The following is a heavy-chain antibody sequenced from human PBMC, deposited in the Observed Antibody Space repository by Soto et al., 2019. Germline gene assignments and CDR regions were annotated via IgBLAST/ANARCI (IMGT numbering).Heavy chain of an antibody. CDR1: GFSFSNYN. J-gene: IGHJ5*02. V-gene: IGHV3-21*01. CDR3: ARESRGFDP. Sequence: EVQLVESGGGLVNPGGSLRLSCVASGFSFSNYNMNWVRQAPGKGLEWDSSISSRSSTNTYYAEAVKGRFTISRDNAKNSLYMQMNSLRAEDTAVYYCARESRGFDPWGQGTLVAVSS. CDR2: ISSRSSTNT.